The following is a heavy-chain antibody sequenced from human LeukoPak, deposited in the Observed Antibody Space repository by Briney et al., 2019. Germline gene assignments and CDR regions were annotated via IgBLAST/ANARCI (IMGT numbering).Heavy chain of an antibody. CDR2: ISSSRNTI. Sequence: PGGSLRLSCAASGFTFSSYEMNWVRQAPGVGLEWVSYISSSRNTIYYADSVKGRFSISRDNAKNSVYLQMNSLRDEDTAVYFCARDYGGHGEYFDYWGQGTLVTVSP. V-gene: IGHV3-48*03. J-gene: IGHJ4*02. CDR1: GFTFSSYE. CDR3: ARDYGGHGEYFDY. D-gene: IGHD4-23*01.